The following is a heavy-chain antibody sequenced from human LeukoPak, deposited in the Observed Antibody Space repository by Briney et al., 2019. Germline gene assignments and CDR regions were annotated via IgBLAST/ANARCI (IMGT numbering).Heavy chain of an antibody. J-gene: IGHJ3*02. CDR1: GFTFSSYT. Sequence: GGSLRLSCAASGFTFSSYTMNWVRQAPGKGPEWVSSITSSSSYIYYADSVKGRFTISRDNAKNSLYLQMYSLRAEDTAIYYCASGDAFDIWGQGTMVTVSS. CDR3: ASGDAFDI. CDR2: ITSSSSYI. V-gene: IGHV3-21*01.